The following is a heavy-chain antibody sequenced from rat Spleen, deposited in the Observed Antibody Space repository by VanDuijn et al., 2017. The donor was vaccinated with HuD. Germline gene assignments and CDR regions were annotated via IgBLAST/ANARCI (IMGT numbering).Heavy chain of an antibody. Sequence: EVQLVESGGGLVQPGRSLKLSCAASGLTFSDYNMAWVRQAPKKGLEWVATISYGGSSTYYRDSVKGRFTISRDNAKSTLYLQMDSLRSEDTATYFCANLSPYWGQGVMVTVSS. V-gene: IGHV5-7*01. D-gene: IGHD3-8*01. CDR2: ISYGGSST. CDR3: ANLSPY. CDR1: GLTFSDYN. J-gene: IGHJ2*01.